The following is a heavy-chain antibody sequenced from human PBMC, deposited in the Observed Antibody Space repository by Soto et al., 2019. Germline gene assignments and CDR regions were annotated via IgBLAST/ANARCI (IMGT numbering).Heavy chain of an antibody. J-gene: IGHJ6*03. CDR3: ARGSKGIVLMVYAKNYYYYMDV. CDR1: GGSFSGYY. CDR2: INHSGST. Sequence: QVQLQQWGAGLLKPSETLSLTCAVYGGSFSGYYWSWIRQPPGKGLEWIGEINHSGSTNYNPSLKSRVTISVDTSKSQFSLKLSSVTAADTAVYYCARGSKGIVLMVYAKNYYYYMDVWGKGTTVTVSS. V-gene: IGHV4-34*01. D-gene: IGHD2-8*01.